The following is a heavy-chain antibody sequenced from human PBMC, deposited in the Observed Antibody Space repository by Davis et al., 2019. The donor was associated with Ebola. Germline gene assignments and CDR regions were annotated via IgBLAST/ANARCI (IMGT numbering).Heavy chain of an antibody. D-gene: IGHD3-22*01. V-gene: IGHV3-30-3*01. CDR1: GFTFSSYA. Sequence: PGGSLRLSCAASGFTFSSYAMHWVRQAPGKGLEWVAVISYDGSNKYYADSVKGRFTISKDNSKNTLYLQMNSLRAEDTAVYYCARAGPITMIVVVITSQGGFDIWGQGTMVTVSS. CDR2: ISYDGSNK. CDR3: ARAGPITMIVVVITSQGGFDI. J-gene: IGHJ3*02.